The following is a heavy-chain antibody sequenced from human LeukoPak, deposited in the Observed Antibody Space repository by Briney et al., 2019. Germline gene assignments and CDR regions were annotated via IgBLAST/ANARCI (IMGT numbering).Heavy chain of an antibody. Sequence: GGSLRLSCAASGFTVSSIHMVWVRQAPGKGLEWVSVTYTGGNSYYADSVKGRFIISRDNSKNTLYLQMNSLRAEDTAVYYCAKDLRPDGINDFDHWGQGTLVTVSS. D-gene: IGHD1-1*01. J-gene: IGHJ5*02. V-gene: IGHV3-53*01. CDR1: GFTVSSIH. CDR2: TYTGGNS. CDR3: AKDLRPDGINDFDH.